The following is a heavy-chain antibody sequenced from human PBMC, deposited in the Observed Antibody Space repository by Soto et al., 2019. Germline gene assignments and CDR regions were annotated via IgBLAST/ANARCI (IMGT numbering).Heavy chain of an antibody. CDR1: GFTFSIFG. V-gene: IGHV3-21*01. CDR2: ISGGSGYI. CDR3: ARVNGDYLITDWYFDL. J-gene: IGHJ2*01. D-gene: IGHD4-17*01. Sequence: EVQLVESGGGLVKPGGSLRLSCAASGFTFSIFGMNWVRQAPGKGLEWVSSISGGSGYIYYADSVKGRFTISRDNAKNSLYLQMNSLRAEDTAVYYCARVNGDYLITDWYFDLWGRGTLVTVSS.